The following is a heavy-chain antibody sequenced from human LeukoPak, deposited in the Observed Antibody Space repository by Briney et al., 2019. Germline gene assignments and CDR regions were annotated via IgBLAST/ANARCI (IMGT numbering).Heavy chain of an antibody. J-gene: IGHJ5*02. D-gene: IGHD6-13*01. V-gene: IGHV4-39*07. CDR3: ARVVAAAGNNWFDP. CDR2: INYSGST. Sequence: PSETLSLTCTVSGGSISSSSYYWGWIRQPPGKGLEWIGSINYSGSTYYNPSLKSRLSISIDTSKNQFSLKLNSVTAADTAVYYCARVVAAAGNNWFDPWGQGTLVTVSS. CDR1: GGSISSSSYY.